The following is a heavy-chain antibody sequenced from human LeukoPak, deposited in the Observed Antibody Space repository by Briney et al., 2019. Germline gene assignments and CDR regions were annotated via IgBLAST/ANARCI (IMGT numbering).Heavy chain of an antibody. J-gene: IGHJ4*02. CDR1: GDSVSSNNGA. V-gene: IGHV6-1*01. CDR3: ARDLGTSGWHTFDY. Sequence: SQTLSLTCGISGDSVSSNNGAWNWIRQYPSRGLEWLGRIYYRSKWYSDYAASVQGRITINADTSKNQFSLQLYSVTPEDTAVYYCARDLGTSGWHTFDYWGQGTLVTVSS. D-gene: IGHD6-19*01. CDR2: IYYRSKWYS.